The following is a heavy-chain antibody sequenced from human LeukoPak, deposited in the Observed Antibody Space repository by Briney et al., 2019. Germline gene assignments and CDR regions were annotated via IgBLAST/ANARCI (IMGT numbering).Heavy chain of an antibody. CDR2: INPNSGGT. V-gene: IGHV1-2*02. CDR3: ARGYYDILTAYSTLTNLDY. D-gene: IGHD3-9*01. Sequence: ASVKVSCKASGYTFTGYYMHWVRQAPGQGLEWMGWINPNSGGTNSAQKFQGRVTMNRDTSIGTAYMELRRLRSDDTAVYYCARGYYDILTAYSTLTNLDYWGQGTLVTVSS. J-gene: IGHJ4*02. CDR1: GYTFTGYY.